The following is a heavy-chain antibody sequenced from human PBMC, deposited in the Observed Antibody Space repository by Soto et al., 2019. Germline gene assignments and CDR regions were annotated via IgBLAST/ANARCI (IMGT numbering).Heavy chain of an antibody. CDR1: GGTFSSYT. J-gene: IGHJ3*02. V-gene: IGHV1-69*04. CDR3: AREDEGEYSYGYAFDI. Sequence: ASVKVSCKASGGTFSSYTISWVRQAPGQGLEWMGRIIPILGIANYAQKFQGRVTITADKSTSTAYMELSSLRSEDTAVYYCAREDEGEYSYGYAFDIWGQGTMVTVSS. D-gene: IGHD5-18*01. CDR2: IIPILGIA.